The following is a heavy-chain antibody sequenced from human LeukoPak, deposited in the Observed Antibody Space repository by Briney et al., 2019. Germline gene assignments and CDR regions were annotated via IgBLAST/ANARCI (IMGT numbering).Heavy chain of an antibody. CDR3: ARATLWGDSYYDFWSGYYPRSYFDY. CDR2: ISYDGSNK. D-gene: IGHD3-3*01. V-gene: IGHV3-30*04. CDR1: GFTFSSYA. J-gene: IGHJ4*02. Sequence: GGSLRLSCAASGFTFSSYAMHWVRQAPGKGLEWVAVISYDGSNKYYADSVKGRFTISRDNSKNTLYLQMNSRRAEDTAVYYCARATLWGDSYYDFWSGYYPRSYFDYWGQGTLVTVSS.